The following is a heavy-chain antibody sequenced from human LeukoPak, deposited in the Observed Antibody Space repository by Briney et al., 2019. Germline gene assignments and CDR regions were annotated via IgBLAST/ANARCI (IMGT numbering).Heavy chain of an antibody. Sequence: GGSLRLSCAASGFTFDDYGMNWVRQAPGKGLEWVSGINWNGGSTGYADSVKGRFTISRDNAKNSLYLQMNSLRAEDTAEYYCAKGVLSFRYFDYWGQGTLVTVSS. V-gene: IGHV3-20*04. J-gene: IGHJ4*02. CDR3: AKGVLSFRYFDY. CDR2: INWNGGST. D-gene: IGHD3-9*01. CDR1: GFTFDDYG.